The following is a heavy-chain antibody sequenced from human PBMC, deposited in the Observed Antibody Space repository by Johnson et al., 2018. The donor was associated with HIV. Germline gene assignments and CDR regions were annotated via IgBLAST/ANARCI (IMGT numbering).Heavy chain of an antibody. J-gene: IGHJ3*02. CDR3: ASTSSGWFYAFDI. CDR2: ISYDGSNK. Sequence: QVQLVESGGGAVQPGRSLRLSCAASGFTFSSYAMHWVRQAQGKGLERVAVISYDGSNKYYADPVKGRFTISRDNSKNTLYLQMNSRRAEDTAVSYCASTSSGWFYAFDIWGPGTMVTVSS. V-gene: IGHV3-30-3*01. D-gene: IGHD6-19*01. CDR1: GFTFSSYA.